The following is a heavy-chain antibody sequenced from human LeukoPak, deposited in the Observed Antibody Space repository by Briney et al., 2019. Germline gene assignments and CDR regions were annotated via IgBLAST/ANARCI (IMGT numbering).Heavy chain of an antibody. CDR1: GGSISSYY. D-gene: IGHD5-24*01. V-gene: IGHV4-59*01. CDR3: ARGWEERWQQFGAFDI. CDR2: IYYSGIT. Sequence: SETLSLTCTVSGGSISSYYWSWMREPPGKGLEWIGYIYYSGITNYNPSLKSRVIISVDTSKNQFSLKLTSVTAADTAVYYCARGWEERWQQFGAFDIWGQGTMVTVSS. J-gene: IGHJ3*02.